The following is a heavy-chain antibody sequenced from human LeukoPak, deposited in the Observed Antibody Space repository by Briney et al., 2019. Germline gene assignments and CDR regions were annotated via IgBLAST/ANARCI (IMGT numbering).Heavy chain of an antibody. CDR3: ARDQRYCSSSSCPWEPFDY. D-gene: IGHD2-2*01. CDR1: GFTFSSYG. Sequence: GGSLRLSCAASGFTFSSYGMHWVRQAPGKGLEWVAVIRYDGSTIYYADSVKGRFTISRDDSKKTLYLQMDSLRAEDTAVYYCARDQRYCSSSSCPWEPFDYWGQGTLVTVSS. V-gene: IGHV3-33*08. J-gene: IGHJ4*02. CDR2: IRYDGSTI.